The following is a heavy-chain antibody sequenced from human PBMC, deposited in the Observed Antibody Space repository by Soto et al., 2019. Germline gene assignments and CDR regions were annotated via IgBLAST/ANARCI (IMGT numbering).Heavy chain of an antibody. CDR1: GFTFSSHA. Sequence: GGPMRLSCAASGFTFSSHAMSWVRKAPGKGLEWVSAISGSGGSTYYADSVKGRFTISRDNSKNTLYLQMNSLRAEDTAVYYCAKDQSTSPLYFDYWGQGTLVTVSS. J-gene: IGHJ4*02. CDR2: ISGSGGST. CDR3: AKDQSTSPLYFDY. V-gene: IGHV3-23*01. D-gene: IGHD2-2*01.